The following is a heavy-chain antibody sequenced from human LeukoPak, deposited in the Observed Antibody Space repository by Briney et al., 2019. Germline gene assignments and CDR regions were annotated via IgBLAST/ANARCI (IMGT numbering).Heavy chain of an antibody. CDR1: GGSINTYY. V-gene: IGHV4-4*09. CDR2: IYSTGNT. D-gene: IGHD3-3*01. Sequence: SETLSLTCAVSGGSINTYYWSWIRQPPARGRAGVGYIYSTGNTNYNPSLKGRVTISLDTSKNQFSLNMSSVTAADTAVYYCAKHDTVFGAAHFYMDVWGKGTTVTVSS. CDR3: AKHDTVFGAAHFYMDV. J-gene: IGHJ6*03.